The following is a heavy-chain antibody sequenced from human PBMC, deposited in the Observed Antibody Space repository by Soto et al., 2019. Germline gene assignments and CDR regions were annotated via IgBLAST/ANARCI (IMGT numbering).Heavy chain of an antibody. CDR2: IYYSGST. CDR1: GGSISSYY. V-gene: IGHV4-59*01. Sequence: SETLSLTCTVSGGSISSYYWSWIRQPPGKGLEWIGYIYYSGSTNYNPSLKSRVTISVDTSKNQFSLKLSSVTAADTAVYYCARDADTAMVFDYWGQGTLVNV. J-gene: IGHJ4*02. D-gene: IGHD5-18*01. CDR3: ARDADTAMVFDY.